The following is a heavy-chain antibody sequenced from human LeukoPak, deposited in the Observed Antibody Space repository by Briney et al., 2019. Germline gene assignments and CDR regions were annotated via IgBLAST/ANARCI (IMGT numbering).Heavy chain of an antibody. Sequence: GGSLRLSCAASGFTFSSYEMNWVRQAPGKGLEWVSYISSSGSTIYYADSVKGPFTLSRDKAKNSLYLQMNSLRAEDTAVYYCASWLRYYYYGMDVWGKGTTVTVSS. D-gene: IGHD5-12*01. CDR2: ISSSGSTI. V-gene: IGHV3-48*03. J-gene: IGHJ6*01. CDR3: ASWLRYYYYGMDV. CDR1: GFTFSSYE.